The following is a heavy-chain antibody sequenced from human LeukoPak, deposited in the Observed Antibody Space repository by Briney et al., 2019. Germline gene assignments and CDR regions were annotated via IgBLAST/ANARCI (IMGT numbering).Heavy chain of an antibody. J-gene: IGHJ4*02. CDR3: ANSIDFDYGDYYFDY. CDR2: IYTSGST. CDR1: GGSTSNNNYY. D-gene: IGHD4-17*01. Sequence: SETLSLTCTVSGGSTSNNNYYWGWIRQPPGKGLEWIGRIYTSGSTNYNPSLKSRVTISLDTSKNQFSLKLSSVTAADTAVYYCANSIDFDYGDYYFDYWGQGALVTISS. V-gene: IGHV4-39*07.